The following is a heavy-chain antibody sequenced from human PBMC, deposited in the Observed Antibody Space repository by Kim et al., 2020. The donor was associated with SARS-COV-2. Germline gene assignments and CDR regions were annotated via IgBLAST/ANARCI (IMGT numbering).Heavy chain of an antibody. J-gene: IGHJ6*02. CDR3: ARAYYYGSLVGMDV. V-gene: IGHV4-4*02. CDR2: IYHSGST. Sequence: SETLSLTCAVSGGSISSSNWWSWVRQPPGKGLEWIGEIYHSGSTNYNPSLKSRVTISVDKSKNQFSLKLSSVTAADTAVYYCARAYYYGSLVGMDVWGQGTTVTVSS. CDR1: GGSISSSNW. D-gene: IGHD3-10*01.